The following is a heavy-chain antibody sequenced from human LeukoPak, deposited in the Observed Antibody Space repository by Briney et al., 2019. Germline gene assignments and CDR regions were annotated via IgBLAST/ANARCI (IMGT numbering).Heavy chain of an antibody. CDR3: ASQIPYYYDSSGYNFQH. CDR2: IYYSGGT. J-gene: IGHJ1*01. D-gene: IGHD3-22*01. CDR1: GGSINSYY. V-gene: IGHV4-59*01. Sequence: SETLSLACTVAGGSINSYYWSWIRQPPGKGLEWIGYIYYSGGTNFNPSLKSRFTISVDTSKNQFSLKLSSVTAADTAVYYCASQIPYYYDSSGYNFQHWGQGTLVTVSS.